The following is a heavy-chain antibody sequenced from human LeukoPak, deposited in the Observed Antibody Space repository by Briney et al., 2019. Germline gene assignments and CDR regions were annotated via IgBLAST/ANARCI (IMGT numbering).Heavy chain of an antibody. Sequence: GGSLRLSCAASGFTFSGYWMSWVRQAPGKGLEWVANIKQDGSEKYYVDSVKGRFTISRDNAKNSLYLQMNSLRAEDTAVYYCARDLTYYGSGTSDYWGQGTLVTVSS. CDR2: IKQDGSEK. J-gene: IGHJ4*02. CDR1: GFTFSGYW. D-gene: IGHD3-10*01. V-gene: IGHV3-7*01. CDR3: ARDLTYYGSGTSDY.